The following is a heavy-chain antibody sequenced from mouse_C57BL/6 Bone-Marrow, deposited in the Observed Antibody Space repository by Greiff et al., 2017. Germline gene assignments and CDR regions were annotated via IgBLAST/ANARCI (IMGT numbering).Heavy chain of an antibody. D-gene: IGHD2-1*01. V-gene: IGHV1-26*01. CDR2: INPNNGGT. CDR3: ARVYYGNYVRFFAY. CDR1: GYTFTDYY. J-gene: IGHJ3*01. Sequence: VQLQQSGPELVKPGASVKISCKASGYTFTDYYMNWVKQSHGKSLEWIGDINPNNGGTSYNQKFKGKATLTVDKSSSTAYMELRSLTSEDSAVYYCARVYYGNYVRFFAYWGQGTLVTVSA.